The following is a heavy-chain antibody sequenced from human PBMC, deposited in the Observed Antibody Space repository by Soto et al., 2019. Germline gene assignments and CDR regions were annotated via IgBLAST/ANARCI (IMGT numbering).Heavy chain of an antibody. CDR1: GFTFSSYA. Sequence: EVQMLESGGGLVQPGGSLRLSCAASGFTFSSYAMSWVRQAPGKGLEWVSAISGSGGSTYYADSVKGRFTISRDNSKNTLYLQMNSLRAEDTAVYYCAKFAGGDCSGGSCYSFGLGYWGQGTLVTVSS. CDR3: AKFAGGDCSGGSCYSFGLGY. CDR2: ISGSGGST. J-gene: IGHJ4*02. D-gene: IGHD2-15*01. V-gene: IGHV3-23*01.